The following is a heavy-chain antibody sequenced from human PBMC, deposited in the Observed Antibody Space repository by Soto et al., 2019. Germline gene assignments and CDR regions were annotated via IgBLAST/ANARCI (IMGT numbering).Heavy chain of an antibody. CDR2: IIPIFGTA. V-gene: IGHV1-69*06. D-gene: IGHD3-22*01. Sequence: QVELVQSGAEVKKPGSSVKVSCQASEDTFRNYAISWVRQAPGQELEWMGGIIPIFGTANYAQKFQGRVTITADISANTVYVVLSTLRSEETAVYYCASTKYDSSAYYYWYLGLWGRGTLVTVAT. CDR3: ASTKYDSSAYYYWYLGL. CDR1: EDTFRNYA. J-gene: IGHJ2*01.